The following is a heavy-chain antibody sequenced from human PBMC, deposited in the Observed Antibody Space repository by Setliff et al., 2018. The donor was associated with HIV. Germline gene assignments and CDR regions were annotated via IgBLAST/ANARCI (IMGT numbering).Heavy chain of an antibody. Sequence: SETLSLTCAVYGGSFNDYSWNWIRQTPGKGLEWIAEITHSGSTNYNPSLRGRVTITLGTSKNHFSLNLRSVTAADTAVYYCARDPKHSSSGDLEYWSQGTLVTVSS. J-gene: IGHJ4*02. V-gene: IGHV4-34*01. CDR2: ITHSGST. CDR3: ARDPKHSSSGDLEY. D-gene: IGHD3-22*01. CDR1: GGSFNDYS.